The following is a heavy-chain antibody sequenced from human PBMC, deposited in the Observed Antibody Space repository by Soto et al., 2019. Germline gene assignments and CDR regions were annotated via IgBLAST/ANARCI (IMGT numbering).Heavy chain of an antibody. Sequence: QVQLVQSGAEVKKPGASVKVSCKASGYTFTSYAMHWVRQAPGQRLEWMGWINAGNGNTKYSQKFQGRVTITRDTSASKAYMELGSLGSEDTAVYYCARDQWVGAAPDHYYYYYGMDVWGQGTTVTVSS. D-gene: IGHD1-26*01. CDR3: ARDQWVGAAPDHYYYYYGMDV. CDR2: INAGNGNT. J-gene: IGHJ6*02. CDR1: GYTFTSYA. V-gene: IGHV1-3*01.